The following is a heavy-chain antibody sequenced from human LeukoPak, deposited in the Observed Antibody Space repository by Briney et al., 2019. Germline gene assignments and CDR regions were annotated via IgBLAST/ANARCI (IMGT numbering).Heavy chain of an antibody. D-gene: IGHD4-11*01. J-gene: IGHJ4*02. CDR2: IPYDGSDK. V-gene: IGHV3-30*02. CDR1: GFTFSSYG. Sequence: GGSLRLSCAASGFTFSSYGMHWVRQAPGKGLEWVAFIPYDGSDKFYADSVKGRFTISRDNSKNTLYLQMNSLRAEDTAVYYCAAMTSVTTGDYWGQGTLVTVSS. CDR3: AAMTSVTTGDY.